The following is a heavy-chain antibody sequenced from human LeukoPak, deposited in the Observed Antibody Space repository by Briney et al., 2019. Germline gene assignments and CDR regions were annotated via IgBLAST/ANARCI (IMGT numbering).Heavy chain of an antibody. CDR3: ARDLIAARPGWFDP. V-gene: IGHV1-18*01. CDR1: GYTFTTYG. Sequence: ASVKVSCKASGYTFTTYGINWVRQAPGQGLEWMGWISAYNGNTNYAPNLQGRVTLTTDTSASTAYMELRSLRSDDTAVYYCARDLIAARPGWFDPWGQGTLVIVSS. J-gene: IGHJ5*02. CDR2: ISAYNGNT. D-gene: IGHD6-6*01.